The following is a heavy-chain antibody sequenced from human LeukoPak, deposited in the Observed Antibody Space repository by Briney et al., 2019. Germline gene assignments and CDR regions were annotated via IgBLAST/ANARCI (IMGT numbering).Heavy chain of an antibody. V-gene: IGHV3-21*01. D-gene: IGHD6-13*01. CDR3: ARGGGGSSSCDY. CDR1: GLTFSSYS. CDR2: ISSSSSYM. Sequence: PGGSLRLSCAASGLTFSSYSMNWVRQAPRKGLEWVSSISSSSSYMYYADSVKGRFTISRDNAKNSLYLQMNSLRAEDTAVYYCARGGGGSSSCDYWGQGTLVTVSS. J-gene: IGHJ4*02.